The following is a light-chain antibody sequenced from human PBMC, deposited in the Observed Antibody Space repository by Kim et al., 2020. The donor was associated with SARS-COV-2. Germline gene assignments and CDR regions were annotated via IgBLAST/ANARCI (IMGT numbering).Light chain of an antibody. CDR3: SSYTNNSTPGV. V-gene: IGLV2-14*03. J-gene: IGLJ3*02. CDR1: SGAVGGYNC. Sequence: QSALTQPDSVSGSPGQSIAISCTGTSGAVGGYNCVSWYQRHPGKAPKLIIYDVSNRPSGVSEHFSGSKSGNTASLTISGLQADDEVDYYCSSYTNNSTPGVFGGGTQLTVL. CDR2: DVS.